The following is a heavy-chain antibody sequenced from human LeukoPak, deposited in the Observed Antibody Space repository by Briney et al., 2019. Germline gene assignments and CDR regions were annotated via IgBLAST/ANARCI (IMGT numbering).Heavy chain of an antibody. CDR3: ARVHERNWFDP. J-gene: IGHJ5*02. Sequence: SETLSLTCAAYGGSLSGYYWSWIRQPPGKGLGWIGEINHSGSTNYNPSLKSRVTISVDTSKNQFSLKLSSVTAADTAVYYCARVHERNWFDPWGQGTLVTVSS. CDR1: GGSLSGYY. CDR2: INHSGST. V-gene: IGHV4-34*01.